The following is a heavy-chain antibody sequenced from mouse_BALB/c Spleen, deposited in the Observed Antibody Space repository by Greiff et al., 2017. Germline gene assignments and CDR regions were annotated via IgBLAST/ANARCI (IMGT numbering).Heavy chain of an antibody. CDR1: GYSITSGYY. D-gene: IGHD2-14*01. CDR3: ARDYYRYDGAY. Sequence: EVKLQESGPGLVKPSQSLSLTCSVTGYSITSGYYWNWIRQFPGNKLEWMGYISYDGSNNYNPSLKNRISITRDTSKNQFFLKLNSVTTEDTATYYCARDYYRYDGAYWGQGTLVTVSA. CDR2: ISYDGSN. J-gene: IGHJ3*01. V-gene: IGHV3-6*02.